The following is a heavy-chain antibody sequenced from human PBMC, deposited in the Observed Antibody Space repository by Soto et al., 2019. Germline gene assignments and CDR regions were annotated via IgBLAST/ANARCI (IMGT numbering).Heavy chain of an antibody. J-gene: IGHJ4*02. CDR1: GFTFSSYG. CDR3: AKITDYDSSGHFDY. D-gene: IGHD3-22*01. V-gene: IGHV3-30*18. CDR2: ISYDGSNK. Sequence: QVQLVESGGGVVRPGRSLRLSCAASGFTFSSYGMHWVRQAPGKGLEWVAVISYDGSNKYYADSVKGRFTISRDNSKNTLYLQMNSLRAEDTAVYYCAKITDYDSSGHFDYWGQGTLVTVSS.